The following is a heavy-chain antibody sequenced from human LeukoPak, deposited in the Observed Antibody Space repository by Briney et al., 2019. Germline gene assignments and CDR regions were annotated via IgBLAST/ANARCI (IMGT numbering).Heavy chain of an antibody. CDR3: AKGMVRGVILKGFDY. CDR1: GASISDYY. V-gene: IGHV4-59*01. Sequence: SETLSLTCTVSGASISDYYWTWIRQPPGKGLEWIGHIYYSGNTIYNPSLKSRVTISIDTSKNQFSLKLSSVTTADTAVYYCAKGMVRGVILKGFDYWGQGTLVTVSS. CDR2: IYYSGNT. D-gene: IGHD3-10*01. J-gene: IGHJ4*02.